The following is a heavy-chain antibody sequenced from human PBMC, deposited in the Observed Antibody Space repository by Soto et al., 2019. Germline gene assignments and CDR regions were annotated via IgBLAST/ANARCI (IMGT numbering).Heavy chain of an antibody. CDR1: GGSSSGYY. CDR3: ARLEGLATISYYFDF. CDR2: IYYRGNA. V-gene: IGHV4-34*01. Sequence: PSETLSLTCAFYGGSSSGYYWAWTPHPPGKGLEWIGSIYYRGNAYYNPSLQTRVTISLDKSRSQFSLKLNSVTAADSAVYFCARLEGLATISYYFDFWGPGALVTVSS. J-gene: IGHJ4*02. D-gene: IGHD3-9*01.